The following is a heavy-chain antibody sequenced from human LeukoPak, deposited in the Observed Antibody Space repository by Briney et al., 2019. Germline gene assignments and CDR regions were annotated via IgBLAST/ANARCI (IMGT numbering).Heavy chain of an antibody. Sequence: GGSLRLSCAASGFTFSSSAMSWVRQAPGKGLEWVSAISNNGGYTYYADSVQGRFTISRDNAKNSLYLQMNSLRDEDTAVYYCASSGSYRFDYWGQGTLVTVSS. J-gene: IGHJ4*02. D-gene: IGHD1-26*01. CDR3: ASSGSYRFDY. V-gene: IGHV3-23*01. CDR1: GFTFSSSA. CDR2: ISNNGGYT.